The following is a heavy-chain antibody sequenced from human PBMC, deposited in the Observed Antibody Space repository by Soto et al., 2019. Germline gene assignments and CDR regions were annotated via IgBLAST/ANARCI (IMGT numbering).Heavy chain of an antibody. Sequence: ASVKVSCKASGGTFSSYTISWVRQAPGQGLEWMGRIIPILGIANYAQKFQGRVTITADKSTSTAYMELSSLRSEDTAVYYCARYGYGDYYFDYWGQGTLVSVSS. J-gene: IGHJ4*02. V-gene: IGHV1-69*02. CDR3: ARYGYGDYYFDY. CDR2: IIPILGIA. D-gene: IGHD4-17*01. CDR1: GGTFSSYT.